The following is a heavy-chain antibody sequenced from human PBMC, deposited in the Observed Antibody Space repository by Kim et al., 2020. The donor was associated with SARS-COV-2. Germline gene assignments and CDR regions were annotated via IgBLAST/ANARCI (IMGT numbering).Heavy chain of an antibody. J-gene: IGHJ4*02. CDR2: ISGSGGST. CDR3: AKDMLRGRPVGLTVNPFDY. V-gene: IGHV3-23*01. D-gene: IGHD4-17*01. Sequence: GGSLRLSCAASGFTFSSYAMSWVRQAPGKGLEWVSAISGSGGSTYYADSVKGRFTISRDNSKNTLYLQMNSLRAEDTAVYYCAKDMLRGRPVGLTVNPFDYWGQGTLVTVSS. CDR1: GFTFSSYA.